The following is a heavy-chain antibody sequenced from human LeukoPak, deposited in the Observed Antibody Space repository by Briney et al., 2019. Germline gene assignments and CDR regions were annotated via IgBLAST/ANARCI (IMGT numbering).Heavy chain of an antibody. Sequence: SVKVSCKASGGTFSSYAISWVRQAPGQGLEWMGRIIPIFGTANYAQKFQGRVTINTDESTSTAYMELSSLRSEDTAVYYCARAQPKGYSSSWYDYWGQGTLVTVSS. V-gene: IGHV1-69*05. J-gene: IGHJ4*02. D-gene: IGHD6-13*01. CDR2: IIPIFGTA. CDR1: GGTFSSYA. CDR3: ARAQPKGYSSSWYDY.